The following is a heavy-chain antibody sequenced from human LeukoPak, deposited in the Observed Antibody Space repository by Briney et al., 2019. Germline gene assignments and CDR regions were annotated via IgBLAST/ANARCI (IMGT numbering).Heavy chain of an antibody. D-gene: IGHD3-10*01. CDR2: ISSNGGST. J-gene: IGHJ4*02. Sequence: GGYLRLSCAASGFTFSSYAMHWDRQAPGQGLEYVSSISSNGGSTYYANSVKCSFNISRDNSKNTLYLQMGSLIAEDMAVYYCARVGRFGEFDYWGQGTLVTVSS. CDR1: GFTFSSYA. CDR3: ARVGRFGEFDY. V-gene: IGHV3-64*01.